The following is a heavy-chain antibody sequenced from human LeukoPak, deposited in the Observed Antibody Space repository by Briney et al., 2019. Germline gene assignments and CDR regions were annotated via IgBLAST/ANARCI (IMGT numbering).Heavy chain of an antibody. D-gene: IGHD6-13*01. V-gene: IGHV4-38-2*02. CDR1: GYSIDNGYY. Sequence: SETLSLTCSVSGYSIDNGYYWAWIRQPPGEGLEWIGSIYHSGSAYYNPSLKSRVTISVDTSKNQFSLRLTSVTATDTAVYYCARDSIRQQLYYFDYWGQGTLVTVSS. CDR3: ARDSIRQQLYYFDY. CDR2: IYHSGSA. J-gene: IGHJ4*02.